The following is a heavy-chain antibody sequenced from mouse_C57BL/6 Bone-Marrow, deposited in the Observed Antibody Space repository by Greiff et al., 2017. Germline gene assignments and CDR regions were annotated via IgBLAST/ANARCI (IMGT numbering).Heavy chain of an antibody. V-gene: IGHV1-72*01. CDR2: IDPNSGGT. CDR3: ARGGLLGDFDV. J-gene: IGHJ1*03. Sequence: VQLQQPGAELVKPGASVKLSCKASGYTFTSYWMHWVKQRPGRGLEWIGRIDPNSGGTKYNEKFKSKATLTVDKPSITAYMQLSSLTTEDSAVYYCARGGLLGDFDVWGTGTTVTVSS. CDR1: GYTFTSYW. D-gene: IGHD1-1*01.